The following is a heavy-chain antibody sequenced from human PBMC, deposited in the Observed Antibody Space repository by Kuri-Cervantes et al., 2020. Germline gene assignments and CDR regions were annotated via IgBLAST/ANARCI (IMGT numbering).Heavy chain of an antibody. V-gene: IGHV3-52*01. D-gene: IGHD3-16*01. CDR3: ARLPDLGGSLGY. CDR2: IKCDGSEK. J-gene: IGHJ4*02. CDR1: GFTFSSSW. Sequence: GESLKISCAASGFTFSSSWMHWVCQAPEKGLEWVADIKCDGSEKYYVDSVKGRLTISRDNAKNSLYLQMNSLRAEDTAVYYCARLPDLGGSLGYWGQGTLVTVSS.